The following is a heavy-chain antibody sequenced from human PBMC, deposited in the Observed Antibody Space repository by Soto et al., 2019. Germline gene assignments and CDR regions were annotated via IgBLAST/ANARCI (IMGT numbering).Heavy chain of an antibody. CDR2: IYWDDDK. D-gene: IGHD2-15*01. Sequence: QITLKESGPTLVKPTQTLTLTCTFSGFSLSTSGVGVGWIRQPPGKALEWLALIYWDDDKRYSPSLKSRLTITKDTSKHPLVLTMSNRDPVDTATYYCAHRPADGSGCSCYSGFAYWGQGPLVPVSS. V-gene: IGHV2-5*02. CDR3: AHRPADGSGCSCYSGFAY. J-gene: IGHJ4*02. CDR1: GFSLSTSGVG.